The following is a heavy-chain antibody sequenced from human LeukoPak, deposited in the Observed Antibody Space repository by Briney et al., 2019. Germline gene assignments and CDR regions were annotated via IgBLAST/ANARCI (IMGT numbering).Heavy chain of an antibody. CDR3: ARGTYGDYVISAFDI. D-gene: IGHD4-17*01. Sequence: SSETLSLTCTVSGGSISSYYWSWTRHPPGKGLEWIGYIYYSGSTIYNPSLKSRVTISVDTAKNQFSLKLSSVTAADTAVYYCARGTYGDYVISAFDIWGQGTMVTVSS. CDR2: IYYSGST. J-gene: IGHJ3*02. V-gene: IGHV4-59*01. CDR1: GGSISSYY.